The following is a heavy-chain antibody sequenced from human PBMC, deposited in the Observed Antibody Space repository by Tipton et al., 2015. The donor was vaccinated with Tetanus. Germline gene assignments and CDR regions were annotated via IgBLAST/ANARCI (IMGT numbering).Heavy chain of an antibody. Sequence: QLVQSGGGLIQPGGSLRLSCAASGFTVSSNYMSWVRQAPGKGLEWVSVIYSGGSTYYADSVKGRFTISRDNSKNTLYLQMNSLRAEDTAAYYCAREAPFSADAFDIWGQGTMVTVSS. D-gene: IGHD1-26*01. V-gene: IGHV3-53*01. CDR1: GFTVSSNY. CDR2: IYSGGST. J-gene: IGHJ3*02. CDR3: AREAPFSADAFDI.